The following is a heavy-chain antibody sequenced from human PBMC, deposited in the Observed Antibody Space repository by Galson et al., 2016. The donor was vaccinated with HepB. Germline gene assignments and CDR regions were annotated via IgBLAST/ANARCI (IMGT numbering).Heavy chain of an antibody. V-gene: IGHV1-8*01. J-gene: IGHJ4*02. CDR3: ARPRGYSNSWYEF. D-gene: IGHD6-13*01. CDR1: GYTFSNHD. Sequence: SAKVSCKASGYTFSNHDINWVRQPTGQGLEWMGWMNPNNGMTGYAQKFQGRVTMTSDTSISTAYLELSSLTSEDTAVYYCARPRGYSNSWYEFWGQGALVTVSS. CDR2: MNPNNGMT.